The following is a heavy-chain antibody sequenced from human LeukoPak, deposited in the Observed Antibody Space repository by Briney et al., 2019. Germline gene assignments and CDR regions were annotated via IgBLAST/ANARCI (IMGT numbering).Heavy chain of an antibody. CDR1: GFTFSDYY. J-gene: IGHJ4*02. CDR2: IYNNDNT. Sequence: GGSLRLSCAASGFTFSDYYMSWIRQAPGKGLEWVSTIYNNDNTNYADSVKGRFTISRDSSTNTLYLQMNSLRAEDTAVYFCARASQWLAFDYWGQGTLVTVSS. CDR3: ARASQWLAFDY. D-gene: IGHD6-19*01. V-gene: IGHV3-66*01.